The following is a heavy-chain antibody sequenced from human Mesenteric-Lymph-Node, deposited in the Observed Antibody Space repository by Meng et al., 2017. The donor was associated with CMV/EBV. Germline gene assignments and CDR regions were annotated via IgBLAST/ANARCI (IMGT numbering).Heavy chain of an antibody. CDR3: AKCPNSGSYFPLFDY. Sequence: GGSLRLSCAASGFTFSSYGMHWVRQAPGKGLEWVSAISGSGGSTYYADSVKGRFTISRDNSKNTLYLQMNSLRAEDTAVYYCAKCPNSGSYFPLFDYWGQGTLVTVSS. J-gene: IGHJ4*02. V-gene: IGHV3-23*01. CDR2: ISGSGGST. CDR1: GFTFSSYG. D-gene: IGHD1-26*01.